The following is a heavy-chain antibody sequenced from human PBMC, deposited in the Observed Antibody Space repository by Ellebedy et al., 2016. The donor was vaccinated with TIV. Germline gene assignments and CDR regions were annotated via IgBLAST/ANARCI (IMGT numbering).Heavy chain of an antibody. CDR2: IYQDGGVQ. CDR3: ARRGSYGDYAVQINSWFDT. Sequence: GGSLRLSCAASGFSFRSYWTSWVRPAPGKGLEWVANIYQDGGVQYYVDSVKGRFTISRDNTDNSLFLQMNSLRAEDTAVYYCARRGSYGDYAVQINSWFDTWGRGTLVAVSS. CDR1: GFSFRSYW. V-gene: IGHV3-7*01. J-gene: IGHJ5*02. D-gene: IGHD4-17*01.